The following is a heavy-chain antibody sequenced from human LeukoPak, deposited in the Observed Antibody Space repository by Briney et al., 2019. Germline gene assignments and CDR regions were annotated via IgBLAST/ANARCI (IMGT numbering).Heavy chain of an antibody. CDR2: IYSGGST. V-gene: IGHV3-53*01. J-gene: IGHJ6*03. Sequence: GGSLRLSCAASGFTVRSNYMSWVRQAPGKGLGWVSVIYSGGSTYYADSVKGRFTISRDNSKNTLYLQMNSLRAEDTAVYYCARILRSQITMIVVVTIGGLGYMDVWGKGTTVTVSS. CDR3: ARILRSQITMIVVVTIGGLGYMDV. D-gene: IGHD3-22*01. CDR1: GFTVRSNY.